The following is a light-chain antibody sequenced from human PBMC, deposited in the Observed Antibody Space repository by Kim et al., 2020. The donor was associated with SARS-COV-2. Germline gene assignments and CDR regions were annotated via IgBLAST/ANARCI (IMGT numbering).Light chain of an antibody. CDR1: HSLSGN. CDR2: GAS. V-gene: IGKV3-15*01. Sequence: VSPGERATLSCRASHSLSGNLAWYQQKPGQAPRLLIYGASTRATGIPVRFSGSGSGTEFTLTISSLQSEDFAVYYCQQYNNWPLTFGGGTKVDIK. J-gene: IGKJ4*01. CDR3: QQYNNWPLT.